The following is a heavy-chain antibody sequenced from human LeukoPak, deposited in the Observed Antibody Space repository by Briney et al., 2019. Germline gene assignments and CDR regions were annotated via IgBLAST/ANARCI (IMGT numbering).Heavy chain of an antibody. J-gene: IGHJ3*02. CDR3: ARSQAFDI. Sequence: PSETLSLTCTVSGGSISSSSYYWGWIRQPPGKGLEWIGSIYYSGSTYYNPSLKSRVTIRVDTSKNRFSLKLSSVTAADTAVYYCARSQAFDIWGQGTMVTVSS. V-gene: IGHV4-39*01. CDR2: IYYSGST. CDR1: GGSISSSSYY.